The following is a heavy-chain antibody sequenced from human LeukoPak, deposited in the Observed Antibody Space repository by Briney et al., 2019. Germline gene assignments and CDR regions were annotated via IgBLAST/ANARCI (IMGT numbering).Heavy chain of an antibody. J-gene: IGHJ6*02. Sequence: ASVKVSCKASGYTFTSYYMHWVRQAPGQGLEWMGIINPSGGSTSYSQKFQGRVTMTRDTSTSTVYMELSSLRSEDTAVYYCARDESGSYYYYYGMDVWGQGTTATVSS. CDR3: ARDESGSYYYYYGMDV. CDR1: GYTFTSYY. D-gene: IGHD1-26*01. V-gene: IGHV1-46*01. CDR2: INPSGGST.